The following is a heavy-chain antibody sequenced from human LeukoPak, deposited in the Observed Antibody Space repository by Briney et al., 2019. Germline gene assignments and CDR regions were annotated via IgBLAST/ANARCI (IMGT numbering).Heavy chain of an antibody. J-gene: IGHJ4*02. CDR3: ARERKGSSWYDGKEPFDY. D-gene: IGHD6-13*01. CDR1: TFTFSNSW. V-gene: IGHV3-7*01. CDR2: IDQDGREK. Sequence: QPGGSLRLSCVASTFTFSNSWMSWVRQVPGKGLEWVANIDQDGREKNYVDSVKGRFTISRDNGKNSLYLEMNSLRAEDTAVYYCARERKGSSWYDGKEPFDYRGQGTLVTVSS.